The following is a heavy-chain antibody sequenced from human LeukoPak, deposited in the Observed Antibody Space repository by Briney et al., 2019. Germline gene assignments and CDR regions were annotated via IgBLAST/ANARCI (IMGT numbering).Heavy chain of an antibody. V-gene: IGHV4-39*07. CDR2: IYYSGST. CDR1: GGSISSSSYY. D-gene: IGHD4-11*01. Sequence: PSETLSLTCTVSGGSISSSSYYWGWIRQPPGKGLEWIGSIYYSGSTYYNPSLKSRVTISVDTSKNQFSLKLSSVTAADTAVYYCAREPDYSGWFEDWGQGTLVTVSS. CDR3: AREPDYSGWFED. J-gene: IGHJ5*02.